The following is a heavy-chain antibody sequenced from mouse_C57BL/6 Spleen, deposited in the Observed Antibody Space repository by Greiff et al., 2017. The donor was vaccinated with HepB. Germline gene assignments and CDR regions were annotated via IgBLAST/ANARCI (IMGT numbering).Heavy chain of an antibody. Sequence: QVQLQQSGAELVKPGASVKISCKASGYAFSSYWMNWVKQRPGKGLEWIGQIYPGDGDTNYNGKFKGKATLTADKSSSTAYMQLSSLTSEDSAVYFCARRDYEDYYAMDYWGQGTSVTVSS. V-gene: IGHV1-80*01. CDR3: ARRDYEDYYAMDY. CDR2: IYPGDGDT. CDR1: GYAFSSYW. J-gene: IGHJ4*01. D-gene: IGHD2-4*01.